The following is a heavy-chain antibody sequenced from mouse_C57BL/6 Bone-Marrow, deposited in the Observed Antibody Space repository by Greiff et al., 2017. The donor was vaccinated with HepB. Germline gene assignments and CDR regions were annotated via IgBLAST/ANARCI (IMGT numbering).Heavy chain of an antibody. J-gene: IGHJ3*01. CDR2: IDPSDSET. V-gene: IGHV1-52*01. CDR3: ARGSNYDGGGFAY. Sequence: VQLQQPGAELVRPGSSVKLSCKASGYTFTSYWMHWVKQRPIQGLEWIGNIDPSDSETHYNQKFKDKATLTVDKSSSTAYMQLSSLTSEDSAVYYCARGSNYDGGGFAYWGQGTLVTVSA. D-gene: IGHD2-5*01. CDR1: GYTFTSYW.